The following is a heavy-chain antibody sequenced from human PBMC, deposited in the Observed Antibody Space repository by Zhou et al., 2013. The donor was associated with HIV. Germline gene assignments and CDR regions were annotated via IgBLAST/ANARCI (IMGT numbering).Heavy chain of an antibody. V-gene: IGHV1-2*02. CDR2: INPNSGAT. CDR3: AKDIKWGSYLGIDLDS. CDR1: GYSFSGYY. Sequence: VQSGAELKKPGASVIVSCQASGYSFSGYYMFWIRQAPGQGLEWMGWINPNSGATNYAQNFQGRVTMTRDTSITTVYMELNSLRSDDTAVYYCAKDIKWGSYLGIDLDSWGQGTLVTVSP. D-gene: IGHD1-26*01. J-gene: IGHJ4*02.